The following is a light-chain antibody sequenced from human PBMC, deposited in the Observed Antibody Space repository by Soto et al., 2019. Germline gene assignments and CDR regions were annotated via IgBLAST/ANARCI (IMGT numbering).Light chain of an antibody. CDR2: GAS. J-gene: IGKJ2*01. CDR3: QHYGSSQYT. Sequence: EIVLTQSPGTLSLSPGERATLSCRASQSVSSSYLAWYQQKPGQAPRLLIYGASSRATGIPDRFSGSGSGTDFTLTISRLEPEDFAVYYCQHYGSSQYTFGQGTKLESK. CDR1: QSVSSSY. V-gene: IGKV3-20*01.